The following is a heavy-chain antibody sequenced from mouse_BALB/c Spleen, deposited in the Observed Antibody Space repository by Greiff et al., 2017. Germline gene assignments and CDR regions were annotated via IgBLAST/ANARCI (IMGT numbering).Heavy chain of an antibody. CDR2: IDPENGDT. CDR3: NASPNPYYAMDY. V-gene: IGHV14-4*02. J-gene: IGHJ4*01. CDR1: GFNIKDYY. Sequence: EVQLQQSGAELVRSGASVKLSCTASGFNIKDYYMHWVKQRPEQGLEWIGWIDPENGDTEYAPKFQGKATMTADTSSNTAYLQLSSLTSEDTAVYYCNASPNPYYAMDYWGQGTSVTVSS.